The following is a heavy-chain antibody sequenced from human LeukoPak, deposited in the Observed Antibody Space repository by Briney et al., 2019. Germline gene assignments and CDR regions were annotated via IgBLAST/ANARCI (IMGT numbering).Heavy chain of an antibody. D-gene: IGHD3-9*01. Sequence: GASLKISCKGSGSSFTSYWIGWVRQLPGKGLEWMGIIYPGDSDTRYSPSFQGQVTISADKSISTAYLQWSSLKASDTAMYYCARSRGDYDILTGYYYHYYGMDVWGQGTTVTVSS. CDR3: ARSRGDYDILTGYYYHYYGMDV. J-gene: IGHJ6*02. CDR1: GSSFTSYW. CDR2: IYPGDSDT. V-gene: IGHV5-51*01.